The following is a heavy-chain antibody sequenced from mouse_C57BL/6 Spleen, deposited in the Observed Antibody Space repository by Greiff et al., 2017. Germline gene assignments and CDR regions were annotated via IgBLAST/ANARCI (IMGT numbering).Heavy chain of an antibody. D-gene: IGHD1-1*01. CDR1: GFTFSSYA. V-gene: IGHV5-4*01. CDR3: ARDPDAYGSSYFDY. J-gene: IGHJ2*01. Sequence: EVMLVESGGGLVKPGGSLKLSCAASGFTFSSYAMSWVRQTPEKRLEWVATISDGGSYTYYPDNVKGRFTISRDNAKNNLYLQMSHLKSEDTAMYYCARDPDAYGSSYFDYWGQGTTLTVSS. CDR2: ISDGGSYT.